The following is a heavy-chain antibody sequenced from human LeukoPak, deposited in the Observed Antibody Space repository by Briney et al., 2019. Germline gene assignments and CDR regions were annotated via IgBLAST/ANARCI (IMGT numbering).Heavy chain of an antibody. Sequence: SETLSLTCTVSGGSISSSSYYWGWIRQPPGKGLEWIGSIYYSGSTYYNPSLKSRVTISVDTSKNQFSLKLSSVTAADTAVYYCALSSVSYYDILTGYYRSGFDPWGQGTLVTVSS. V-gene: IGHV4-39*01. D-gene: IGHD3-9*01. CDR3: ALSSVSYYDILTGYYRSGFDP. J-gene: IGHJ5*02. CDR2: IYYSGST. CDR1: GGSISSSSYY.